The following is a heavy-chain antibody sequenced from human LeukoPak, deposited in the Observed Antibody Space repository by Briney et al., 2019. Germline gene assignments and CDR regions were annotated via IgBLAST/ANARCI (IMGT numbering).Heavy chain of an antibody. CDR1: GGSFSGYY. Sequence: SETLSLTCAVYGGSFSGYYWSWIRQPPGKGLEWIGEINHSGSTNYNPSLKSRVTISVDTSKNQFSLKLSSVTAADTAVYYCARDRWGSGYSFDYWGQGTLVTVSS. CDR3: ARDRWGSGYSFDY. CDR2: INHSGST. V-gene: IGHV4-34*01. D-gene: IGHD3-22*01. J-gene: IGHJ4*02.